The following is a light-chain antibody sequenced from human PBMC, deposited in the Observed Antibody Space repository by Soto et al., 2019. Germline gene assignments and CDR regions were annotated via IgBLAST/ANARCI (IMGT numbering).Light chain of an antibody. Sequence: EIVLTQSPGTLSLSPGERATLSCRASQSISSTYLAWYRQTPGQAPMLLIYAASSRATGIPDRFSGSGSGTDFTLTISRLEPEDFAVYYCQQYYASSWTFGRGTRVEIK. V-gene: IGKV3-20*01. J-gene: IGKJ1*01. CDR3: QQYYASSWT. CDR1: QSISSTY. CDR2: AAS.